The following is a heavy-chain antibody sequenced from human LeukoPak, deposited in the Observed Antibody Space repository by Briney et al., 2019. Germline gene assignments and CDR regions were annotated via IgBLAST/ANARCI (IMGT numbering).Heavy chain of an antibody. J-gene: IGHJ6*03. CDR3: AKVKSWWGHDRYMDV. V-gene: IGHV3-48*01. CDR1: GFIFSSYS. Sequence: GGSLRLSCAASGFIFSSYSMNWVRQAPGKGLEWVSYISSSSSSIYYADAVKGRFTISRDNAKNSLYLQMNSLRAEDTAVYYCAKVKSWWGHDRYMDVWGKGTTVTISS. CDR2: ISSSSSSI. D-gene: IGHD2-8*02.